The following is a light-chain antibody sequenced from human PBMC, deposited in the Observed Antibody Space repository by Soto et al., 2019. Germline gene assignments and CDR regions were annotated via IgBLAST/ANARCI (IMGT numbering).Light chain of an antibody. Sequence: QSALTQPASVSGSPGQSITISCTGTSSDVGGYNYVSWYQQHPGKAPKLMIYDDNNRPSGVSNRFSGSKSGNTASLTISGLQAEDEADYYCSSYTGSSTYVVFGGGTKLTVL. CDR3: SSYTGSSTYVV. V-gene: IGLV2-14*01. CDR2: DDN. CDR1: SSDVGGYNY. J-gene: IGLJ2*01.